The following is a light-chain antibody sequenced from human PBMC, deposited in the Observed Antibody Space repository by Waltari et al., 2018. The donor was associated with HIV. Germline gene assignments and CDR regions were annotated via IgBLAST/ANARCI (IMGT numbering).Light chain of an antibody. CDR2: AAS. CDR1: QGISTY. CDR3: QQLNSYPRT. Sequence: DIQLTQSPSFLSASVGDRVTITCRASQGISTYLAWYQQKPRKAPQLLLYAASTLQSGVSSRFSGSVSGTEFTLTISRLQPEDFSTYYCQQLNSYPRTFGQGTKLEIK. V-gene: IGKV1-9*01. J-gene: IGKJ2*02.